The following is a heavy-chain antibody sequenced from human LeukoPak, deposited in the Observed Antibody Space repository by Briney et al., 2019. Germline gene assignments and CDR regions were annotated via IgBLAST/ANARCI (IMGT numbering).Heavy chain of an antibody. J-gene: IGHJ3*02. CDR1: GGSISSYY. V-gene: IGHV4-59*08. Sequence: SETLSLTCTVSGGSISSYYWSWIRQPPGKGLEWIGYIYYSGSTNYNPSLKSRVTTSVDTSKNQFSLKLSSVTAADTAVYYCARPHCSGGSCYSDAFDIWGQGTMVTVSS. CDR2: IYYSGST. CDR3: ARPHCSGGSCYSDAFDI. D-gene: IGHD2-15*01.